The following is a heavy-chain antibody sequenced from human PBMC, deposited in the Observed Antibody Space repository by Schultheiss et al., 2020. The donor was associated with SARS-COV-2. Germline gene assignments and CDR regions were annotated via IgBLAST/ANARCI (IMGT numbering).Heavy chain of an antibody. CDR1: GYSISSGYY. Sequence: SETLSLTCAVSGYSISSGYYWGWIRQPPGKGLEWIGSIYHSGSTYYNPSLKGRVTISVDTSKNQFSLKLSSVTAADTAVYYCARVGDPTQERYSGYELDYYYGMDVWGQGTTVTVSS. CDR2: IYHSGST. J-gene: IGHJ6*02. D-gene: IGHD5-12*01. CDR3: ARVGDPTQERYSGYELDYYYGMDV. V-gene: IGHV4-38-2*01.